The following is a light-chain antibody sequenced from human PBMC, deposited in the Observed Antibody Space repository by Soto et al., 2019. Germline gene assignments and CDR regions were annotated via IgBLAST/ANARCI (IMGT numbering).Light chain of an antibody. V-gene: IGLV4-60*02. CDR1: SGHSTYI. CDR3: ETWDSNTHE. J-gene: IGLJ2*01. Sequence: QLVLTQSSSASASLGSSVKLTCTLSSGHSTYIIAWHQQQPGKAPRYLMKLEGSGSYNKGSGIPDRFSGSSSGADRYLTISTLQFEDEADYYCETWDSNTHEFGGGTKLTVL. CDR2: LEGSGSY.